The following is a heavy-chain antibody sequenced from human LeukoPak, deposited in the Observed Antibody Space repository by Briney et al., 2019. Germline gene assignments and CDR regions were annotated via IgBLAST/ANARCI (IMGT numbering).Heavy chain of an antibody. Sequence: QPGGSLRLSCAVSGFTLSNYAMSWVRQAPEKGLERVSAISGSSGPTYYADTVKGRFTISRDNSKKKLYLQMISLRAEDTAVYYCAKGGSTTCYSNIDFWGQGTLVTVSS. CDR1: GFTLSNYA. V-gene: IGHV3-23*01. CDR3: AKGGSTTCYSNIDF. CDR2: ISGSSGPT. J-gene: IGHJ4*02. D-gene: IGHD2-2*02.